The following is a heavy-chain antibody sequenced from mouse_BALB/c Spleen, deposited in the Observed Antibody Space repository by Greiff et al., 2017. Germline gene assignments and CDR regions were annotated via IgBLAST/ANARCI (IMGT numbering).Heavy chain of an antibody. CDR3: AKNYYDYDGYYFDY. D-gene: IGHD2-4*01. CDR1: GFSLTSYD. Sequence: VKLVESGPGLVAPSQSLSITCTVSGFSLTSYDISWIRQPPGKGLEWLGVIWTGGGTNYNSAFMSRLSISKDNSKSQVFLKLNSLQTDDTATYYCAKNYYDYDGYYFDYWGQGTTLTVSS. J-gene: IGHJ2*01. CDR2: IWTGGGT. V-gene: IGHV2-9-2*01.